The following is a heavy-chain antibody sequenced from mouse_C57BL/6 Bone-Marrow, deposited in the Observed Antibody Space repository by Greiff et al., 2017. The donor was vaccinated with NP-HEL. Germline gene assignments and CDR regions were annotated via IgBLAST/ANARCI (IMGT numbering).Heavy chain of an antibody. Sequence: QVQLQQSGAELAKPGASVKLSCKASGYTFTSYWMHWVKQRPGQGLEWIGYINPSSGYTKSNQKFQDKATLTADKSSITASMQLSSLTYEDSAVYYCARWTTVVPYAMDYWGQGTSVTVSS. V-gene: IGHV1-7*01. CDR1: GYTFTSYW. J-gene: IGHJ4*01. CDR3: ARWTTVVPYAMDY. D-gene: IGHD1-1*01. CDR2: INPSSGYT.